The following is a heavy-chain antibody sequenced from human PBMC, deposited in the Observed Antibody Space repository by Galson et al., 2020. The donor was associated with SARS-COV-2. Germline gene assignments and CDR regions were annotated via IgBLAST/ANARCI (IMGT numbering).Heavy chain of an antibody. J-gene: IGHJ6*02. CDR3: AGEVVAATRSVYYGMDV. D-gene: IGHD2-15*01. Sequence: SETLSLTCTASGGTISSSSYYWGWIRQPPGKGLEWIGSIDYSGSTYYNPSLKSRVTISVDTSKNQFSLKLSSVTAADTAVYYCAGEVVAATRSVYYGMDVWGQGTTVTVSS. CDR2: IDYSGST. V-gene: IGHV4-39*01. CDR1: GGTISSSSYY.